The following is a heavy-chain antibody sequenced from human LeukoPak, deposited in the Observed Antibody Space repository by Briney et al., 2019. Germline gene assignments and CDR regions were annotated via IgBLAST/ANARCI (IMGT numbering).Heavy chain of an antibody. V-gene: IGHV4-4*02. Sequence: SGTLSLTCAVSGGSISSGNWWSWVRQPPGQGLEWIGEVSLAGQTNYNPSLNGRVTMSLDESSNQLSLKLTSVTAADTAIYYCSRESGAFCPFGYWGQGTLVIVPS. CDR3: SRESGAFCPFGY. J-gene: IGHJ4*02. CDR2: VSLAGQT. CDR1: GGSISSGNW. D-gene: IGHD1-26*01.